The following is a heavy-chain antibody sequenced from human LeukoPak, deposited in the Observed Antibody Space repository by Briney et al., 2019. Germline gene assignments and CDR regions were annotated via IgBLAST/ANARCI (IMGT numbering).Heavy chain of an antibody. D-gene: IGHD1-14*01. Sequence: SETLSLTCTVSGGSISSSSYYWGWIRQPPGKGLEWIGSIYSSGITYYNPSLKSRVTMSVDTSKNQFSLKLSSVTAADTAVYYCARAPGGNPTTHYFDYWGQGTLVTVSS. CDR2: IYSSGIT. CDR1: GGSISSSSYY. CDR3: ARAPGGNPTTHYFDY. V-gene: IGHV4-39*07. J-gene: IGHJ4*02.